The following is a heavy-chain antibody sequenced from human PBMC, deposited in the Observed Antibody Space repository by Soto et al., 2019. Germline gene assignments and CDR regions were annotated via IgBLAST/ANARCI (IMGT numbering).Heavy chain of an antibody. J-gene: IGHJ5*02. CDR1: GGSVSSGSYY. CDR2: ISDSGTT. V-gene: IGHV4-61*01. CDR3: ARAESAGALRNWFDP. Sequence: QVQLQGWGPGLVKPSETMSLTCTVSGGSVSSGSYYWNWIRQPPGKGLEWIGFISDSGTTNYNPSLRGRVTISVDTSKNQFSLKLSSVTAADTAVYYCARAESAGALRNWFDPWGQGTQVTVSS. D-gene: IGHD1-26*01.